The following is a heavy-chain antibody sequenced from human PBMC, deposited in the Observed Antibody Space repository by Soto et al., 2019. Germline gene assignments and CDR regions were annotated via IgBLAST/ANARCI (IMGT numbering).Heavy chain of an antibody. D-gene: IGHD1-26*01. V-gene: IGHV3-21*01. CDR1: GFTFSSYS. CDR3: ARVGATTWSWCDP. Sequence: EVQLVESGGGLVKPGGSLRLSCAASGFTFSSYSMNWVRQAPGKGLEWVSSISSSSSYIYYADSVKGRFTISRDNAKNSLYLQMNSLRAEDTAVYYGARVGATTWSWCDPWGQGTLVTVSS. CDR2: ISSSSSYI. J-gene: IGHJ5*02.